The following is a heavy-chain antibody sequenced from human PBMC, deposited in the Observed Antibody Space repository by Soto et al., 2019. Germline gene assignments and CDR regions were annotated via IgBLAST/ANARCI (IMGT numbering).Heavy chain of an antibody. V-gene: IGHV4-34*01. D-gene: IGHD1-1*01. CDR1: GGSFSAYY. CDR2: IDHSGST. J-gene: IGHJ5*02. CDR3: AREGSHSAYNFAIGIQLWSFDR. Sequence: PSETLSLTCAVYGGSFSAYYWTWIRQSPGKGLEWIGEIDHSGSTNFNPSLTSRVIRSVDTSKNQFSLKLTSVTAADMAVYYCAREGSHSAYNFAIGIQLWSFDRWGQGLPVTVSS.